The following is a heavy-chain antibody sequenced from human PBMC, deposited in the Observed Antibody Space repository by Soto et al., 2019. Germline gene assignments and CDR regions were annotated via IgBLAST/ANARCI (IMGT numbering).Heavy chain of an antibody. J-gene: IGHJ4*02. CDR1: GFTFSSHA. CDR2: ISGSGGST. Sequence: EVQLLESGGGLVQPGGSLRLSCAASGFTFSSHAMSWVRQAPGKGLEWVSAISGSGGSTYYADSVKGRFTISRDNSQNTLFLQMNSLRAEDTAVYYCARALIWSSSSRRYFHCWGQGTLVTVSS. CDR3: ARALIWSSSSRRYFHC. D-gene: IGHD2-2*01. V-gene: IGHV3-23*01.